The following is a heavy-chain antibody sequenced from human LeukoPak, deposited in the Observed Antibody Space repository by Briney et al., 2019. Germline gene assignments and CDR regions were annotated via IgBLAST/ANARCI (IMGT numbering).Heavy chain of an antibody. V-gene: IGHV3-53*01. D-gene: IGHD6-13*01. CDR2: IYSGGST. CDR3: ARVTGGSSWYPDYYYYGMDV. CDR1: GSTVSSNY. Sequence: GGSLRLSCAASGSTVSSNYMSWVRQAPGKGLEWVSVIYSGGSTYYADSVKGRFTISRDNSKNTLYLQMNSLRAEDTAVYYCARVTGGSSWYPDYYYYGMDVWGQGTTVTVSS. J-gene: IGHJ6*02.